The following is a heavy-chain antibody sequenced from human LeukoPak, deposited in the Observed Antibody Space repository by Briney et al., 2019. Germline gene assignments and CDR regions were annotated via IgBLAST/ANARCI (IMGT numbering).Heavy chain of an antibody. CDR2: INHRGST. CDR3: ARALDTWNVYIFDT. V-gene: IGHV4-34*01. Sequence: SETLSLTCAVYGESFRGYYGSWIRQPPGKGLEWIGEINHRGSTNYNPSLKRRVTISVDTSKNQFSLKLSSVTAADTAVYYCARALDTWNVYIFDTWGLGTLVTVSS. CDR1: GESFRGYY. J-gene: IGHJ4*02. D-gene: IGHD1-20*01.